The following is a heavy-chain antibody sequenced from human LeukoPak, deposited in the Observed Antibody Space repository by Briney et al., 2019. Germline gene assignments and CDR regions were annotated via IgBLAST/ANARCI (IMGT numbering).Heavy chain of an antibody. CDR2: ISSSSSYI. D-gene: IGHD2-15*01. CDR3: SRGLLKPGYCTGSRCYTTGNY. J-gene: IGHJ4*02. V-gene: IGHV3-21*01. CDR1: GFTFSSYS. Sequence: GGSLRLSCAASGFTFSSYSMNWVRQAPGKGLEWVSSISSSSSYIYYADSVKGRFTISRDNAKNSLYLQMNSLRAEDSAVYYCSRGLLKPGYCTGSRCYTTGNYWGQGTLVTVSS.